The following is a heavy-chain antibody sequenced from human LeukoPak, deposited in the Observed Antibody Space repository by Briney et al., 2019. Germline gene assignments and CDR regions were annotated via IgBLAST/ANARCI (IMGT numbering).Heavy chain of an antibody. CDR1: GFTFSSYA. Sequence: GGSLRLSCAASGFTFSSYAMSWVRQAPGKGLEWVSAIRGSGGTTYYADSVKGRFTISRDNSKNTLYLQMNSLRAEDTAIYYCVKCSNYRAVAGTWTDYWGQGTLVTVSS. CDR2: IRGSGGTT. CDR3: VKCSNYRAVAGTWTDY. J-gene: IGHJ4*02. D-gene: IGHD6-19*01. V-gene: IGHV3-23*01.